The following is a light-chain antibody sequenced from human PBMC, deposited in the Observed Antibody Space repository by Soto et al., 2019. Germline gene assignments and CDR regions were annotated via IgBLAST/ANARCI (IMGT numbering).Light chain of an antibody. J-gene: IGLJ1*01. CDR1: SSDVGGHNY. CDR3: NSYTTSSTYV. V-gene: IGLV2-14*01. CDR2: EVS. Sequence: LTQPASVSGSPEQSITISCTGTSSDVGGHNYVSWYQQHPGKVPKLIIYEVSLRPSGVPSRFSGSKSGNTASLTISGLQAEDEADYYCNSYTTSSTYVFGTGTKVTVL.